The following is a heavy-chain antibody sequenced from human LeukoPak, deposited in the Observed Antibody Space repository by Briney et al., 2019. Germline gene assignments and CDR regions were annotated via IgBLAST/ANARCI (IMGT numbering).Heavy chain of an antibody. CDR3: ARVRRYCSGGSCYSAHMDV. D-gene: IGHD2-15*01. V-gene: IGHV4-34*01. CDR1: GGSFSGYY. CDR2: INHSGST. Sequence: SQTLSLTCAVYGGSFSGYYWSWIRQPPGKGLVWIGEINHSGSTNYNPSLKSRVTISVDTSKNQFSLKLSSVTAADTAVYYCARVRRYCSGGSCYSAHMDVWGKGTTVTVSS. J-gene: IGHJ6*03.